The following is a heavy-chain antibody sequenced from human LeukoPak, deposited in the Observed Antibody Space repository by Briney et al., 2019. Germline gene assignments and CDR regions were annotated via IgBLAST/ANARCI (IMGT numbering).Heavy chain of an antibody. D-gene: IGHD2-21*02. V-gene: IGHV3-48*02. J-gene: IGHJ6*02. CDR3: ARAITVTALYYFYAMDV. CDR1: GFTLSSYS. Sequence: SGGSLRLSCAASGFTLSSYSMNWVRQAPGKGLEWISYISSSSTYMFYSDSVKGRFTVSRDNARNSLYLQMNSLRDEDTAVYYCARAITVTALYYFYAMDVWGQGTTVTVSS. CDR2: ISSSSTYM.